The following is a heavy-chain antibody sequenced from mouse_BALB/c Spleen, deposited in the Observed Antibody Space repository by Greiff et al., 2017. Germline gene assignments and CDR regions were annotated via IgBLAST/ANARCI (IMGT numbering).Heavy chain of an antibody. CDR2: ISSGSSTI. J-gene: IGHJ3*01. D-gene: IGHD2-1*01. CDR3: ARYGYGNYGGFAY. CDR1: GFTFSSFG. V-gene: IGHV5-17*02. Sequence: DVKLVESGGGLVQPGGSRKLSCAASGFTFSSFGMHWVRQAPEKGLEWVAYISSGSSTIYYADTVKGRFTISRDNPKNTLFLQMTSLRSEDTAMYYCARYGYGNYGGFAYWGQGTLVTVSA.